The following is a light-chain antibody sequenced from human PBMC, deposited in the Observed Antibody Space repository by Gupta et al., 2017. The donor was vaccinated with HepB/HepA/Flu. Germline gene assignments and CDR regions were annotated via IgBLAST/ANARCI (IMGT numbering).Light chain of an antibody. V-gene: IGLV3-1*01. CDR3: QAWDSSTVL. CDR1: KLGNKY. CDR2: QDT. Sequence: SYELTQPPSMSVSPGQTASITCPGDKLGNKYVCWYQQKPGQSPVLVIYQDTKRPSGIPERFSGSNSGNTATLTVSGTQAMDEADYYCQAWDSSTVLFGGGTKLTVL. J-gene: IGLJ2*01.